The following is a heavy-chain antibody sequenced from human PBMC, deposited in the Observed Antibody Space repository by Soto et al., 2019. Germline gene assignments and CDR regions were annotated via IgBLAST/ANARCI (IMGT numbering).Heavy chain of an antibody. CDR2: ISGSGGST. CDR3: AIVELSPRLNDAFDI. V-gene: IGHV3-23*01. D-gene: IGHD3-16*02. CDR1: GFTFSSYA. Sequence: GGSLRLSCAASGFTFSSYAMSWVRQAPGKGLEWVSAISGSGGSTYYADSVKGRFTISRDNSKNTLYLQMNSLRAEDTAVYYCAIVELSPRLNDAFDIRGQGTMVTGSS. J-gene: IGHJ3*02.